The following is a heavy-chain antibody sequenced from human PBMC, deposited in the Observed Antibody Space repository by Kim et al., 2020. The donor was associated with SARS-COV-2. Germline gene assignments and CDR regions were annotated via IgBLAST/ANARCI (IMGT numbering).Heavy chain of an antibody. CDR3: ARGVGYYGSGSYTDNWFDP. CDR2: INAGNGNT. D-gene: IGHD3-10*01. J-gene: IGHJ5*02. V-gene: IGHV1-3*01. CDR1: GYTFTSYA. Sequence: ASVKVSCKASGYTFTSYAMHWVRQAPGQRLEWMGWINAGNGNTKYSQKFQGRVTITRDTSASTAYMELSSLRSEDTAVYYCARGVGYYGSGSYTDNWFDPWGQGTLVTVSS.